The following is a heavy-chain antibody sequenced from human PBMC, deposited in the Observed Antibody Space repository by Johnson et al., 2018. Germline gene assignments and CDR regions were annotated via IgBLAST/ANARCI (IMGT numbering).Heavy chain of an antibody. Sequence: QLVESGGGVVQPGGSLRLSCAASGFTFSSYAMSWVRQAPGKGLEWVSAISGSGGSTYYADSVKGRFTISRDNSKNTLYLQMNSRGAEDTAVYYCAKDLDRSVYYYAAYFQHWCQGTLVTGSS. V-gene: IGHV3-23*04. J-gene: IGHJ1*01. CDR2: ISGSGGST. D-gene: IGHD3-22*01. CDR1: GFTFSSYA. CDR3: AKDLDRSVYYYAAYFQH.